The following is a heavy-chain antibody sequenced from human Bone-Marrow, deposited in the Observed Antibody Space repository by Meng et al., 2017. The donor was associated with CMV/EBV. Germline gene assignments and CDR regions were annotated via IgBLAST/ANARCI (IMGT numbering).Heavy chain of an antibody. J-gene: IGHJ4*02. CDR2: IYYSGST. V-gene: IGHV4-59*12. CDR1: GGSISSYY. Sequence: SETLSLTCTVSGGSISSYYWSWIRQPPGKGLEWIGYIYYSGSTNYNPSLKSRVTISVDTSKNQFSLKLSSVTAADTAVYYCARRRSLDYWGQGTLVHVSS. CDR3: ARRRSLDY.